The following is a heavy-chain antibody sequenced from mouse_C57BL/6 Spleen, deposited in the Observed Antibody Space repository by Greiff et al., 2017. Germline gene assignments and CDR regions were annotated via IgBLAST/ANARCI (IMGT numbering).Heavy chain of an antibody. CDR2: ISSGSSTI. Sequence: EVKLEESGGGLVKPGGSLKLSCAASGFTFSDYGMHWVRQAPEKGLEWVAYISSGSSTIYYADTVKGRFTISRDNAKNTLFLQMTSLRSEDTAMYYCARKEGDFTSFDYWGQGTTLTVSS. CDR3: ARKEGDFTSFDY. V-gene: IGHV5-17*01. J-gene: IGHJ2*01. CDR1: GFTFSDYG. D-gene: IGHD2-13*01.